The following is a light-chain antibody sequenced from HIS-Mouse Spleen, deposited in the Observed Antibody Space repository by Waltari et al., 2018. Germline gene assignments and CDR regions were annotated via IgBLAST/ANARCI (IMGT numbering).Light chain of an antibody. J-gene: IGKJ1*01. Sequence: EIVMTQSPATLSVSPGERATRSFSASQSVSSNLAWYQQKPGQAPRLLIYGASTRATGIPARFSGSGSGTEFTLTISSMQSEDFAVYYCQQYNNWPPWTFGQGTKVEIK. CDR3: QQYNNWPPWT. CDR1: QSVSSN. CDR2: GAS. V-gene: IGKV3-15*01.